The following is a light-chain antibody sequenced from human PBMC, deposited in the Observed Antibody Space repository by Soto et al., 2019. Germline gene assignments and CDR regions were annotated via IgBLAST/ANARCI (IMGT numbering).Light chain of an antibody. Sequence: DIQMTQSPSSLSASVGDRVTITCRASQSISNYLNWYQQKPGKAPKLLIYAASSLQSGVPSRFSCSGSGSEFTLTINSLHPEDFATDYCQQSYITLALTFGGGTKVEIK. CDR1: QSISNY. V-gene: IGKV1-39*01. CDR3: QQSYITLALT. CDR2: AAS. J-gene: IGKJ4*01.